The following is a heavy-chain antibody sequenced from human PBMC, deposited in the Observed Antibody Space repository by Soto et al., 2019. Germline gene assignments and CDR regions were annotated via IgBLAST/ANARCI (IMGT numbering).Heavy chain of an antibody. V-gene: IGHV5-51*01. Sequence: PGESLKISCKGSGYSFTSYWISWVRQMPGKGLKWMGMIYPGDSDTKYSPSFQGQVTISADKSISTAYLQWSSLKASDTAMYYCARRAGGFGSSSLKYYYYMDVWGKGTTVTVSS. CDR1: GYSFTSYW. CDR3: ARRAGGFGSSSLKYYYYMDV. J-gene: IGHJ6*03. D-gene: IGHD6-6*01. CDR2: IYPGDSDT.